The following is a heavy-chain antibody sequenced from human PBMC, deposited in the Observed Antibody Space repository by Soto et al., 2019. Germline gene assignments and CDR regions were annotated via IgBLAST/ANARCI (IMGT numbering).Heavy chain of an antibody. V-gene: IGHV4-59*01. J-gene: IGHJ5*02. CDR3: ARDRGYCTNGVCLVDWFDP. CDR1: GGSISSYY. Sequence: TSETPSLTCTVSGGSISSYYWSWIRQPPGKGLEWIGYIYYSGSTNYNPSLKSRVTISVDTSKNQFSLKLSSVTAADTAVYYCARDRGYCTNGVCLVDWFDPWGQGTLVTVSS. CDR2: IYYSGST. D-gene: IGHD2-8*01.